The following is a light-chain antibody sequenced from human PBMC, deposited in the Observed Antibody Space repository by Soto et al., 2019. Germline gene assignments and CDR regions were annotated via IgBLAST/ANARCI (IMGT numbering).Light chain of an antibody. V-gene: IGKV1-6*01. CDR3: LQDYNYPLT. CDR2: AAS. J-gene: IGKJ4*01. Sequence: ALQMTQSPSSLSASVGDRVTITCRASQGIRNDLGWFQQKPGKAPKLLIYAASSLQRGVPSRFSGSGSGTDFTLTISSLQPEDFGTYYCLQDYNYPLTFGGGTKVEIK. CDR1: QGIRND.